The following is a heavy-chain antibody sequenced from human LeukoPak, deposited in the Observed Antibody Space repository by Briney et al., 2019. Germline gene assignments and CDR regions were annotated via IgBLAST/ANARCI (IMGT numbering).Heavy chain of an antibody. CDR2: ISYSGST. CDR1: GGSVSSGSYC. Sequence: PSETLSLTCAVSGGSVSSGSYCWTWIRQPPGKRLEWIGYISYSGSTNYNPSLKSRVTISVDTSKNQFSLNLSSVTAADTAVYYCARRGSGGRSFDIWGQGTMVTVSS. J-gene: IGHJ3*02. V-gene: IGHV4-61*01. D-gene: IGHD2-15*01. CDR3: ARRGSGGRSFDI.